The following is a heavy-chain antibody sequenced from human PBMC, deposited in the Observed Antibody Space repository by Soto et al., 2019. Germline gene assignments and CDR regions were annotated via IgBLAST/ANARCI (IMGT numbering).Heavy chain of an antibody. CDR1: GFTFSSYW. J-gene: IGHJ4*02. CDR2: IKSDGSGT. CDR3: VRGDEDYNEGNGYLAWH. V-gene: IGHV3-74*01. Sequence: EVQLVESGGGLVQPGGSLRLSCVASGFTFSSYWMHWVRQAPGKGPVWVSRIKSDGSGTYYADSVQGQLTISRDKAKNKLYLQMNSLRGEDTGGNYGVRGDEDYNEGNGYLAWHWGQGTLVTVAS. D-gene: IGHD5-18*01.